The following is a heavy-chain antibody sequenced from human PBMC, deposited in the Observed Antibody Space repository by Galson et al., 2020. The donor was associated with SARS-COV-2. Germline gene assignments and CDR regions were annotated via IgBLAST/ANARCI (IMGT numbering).Heavy chain of an antibody. CDR3: ARGGVYCGGDCYAMDV. Sequence: GSLRLSCAASGFPFGDHGISRVRQAPGKGLEWVSSINRNGDNTAYADSVKGRFTTFRDNARNSLYLQMNSLRGDDTALYYCARGGVYCGGDCYAMDVWGQGTTVTVSS. V-gene: IGHV3-20*04. J-gene: IGHJ6*02. D-gene: IGHD2-21*02. CDR1: GFPFGDHG. CDR2: INRNGDNT.